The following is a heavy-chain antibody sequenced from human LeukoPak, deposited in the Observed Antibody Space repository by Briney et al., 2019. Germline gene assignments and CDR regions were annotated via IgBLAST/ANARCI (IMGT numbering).Heavy chain of an antibody. V-gene: IGHV1-2*02. CDR3: ARVNRRGSGSYYINLVY. J-gene: IGHJ4*02. CDR1: GYTFTGYY. D-gene: IGHD3-10*01. Sequence: ASVKVSCKASGYTFTGYYMHWVRQAPGQGLEWMGWINPNSGGTYYAQKFQGKVTMTRDTSISTAYMELSRLRSDDTAVYYCARVNRRGSGSYYINLVYWGQGTLVTVSS. CDR2: INPNSGGT.